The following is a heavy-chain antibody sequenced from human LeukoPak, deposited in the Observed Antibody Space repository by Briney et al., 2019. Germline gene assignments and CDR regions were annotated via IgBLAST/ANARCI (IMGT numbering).Heavy chain of an antibody. J-gene: IGHJ4*02. D-gene: IGHD5-24*01. Sequence: GASVKVSCKASGYTFTGYYMHWVRQAPGQGLEWMGIINPGGGSTSYAQRFQGRVTMTRDTSTSTVYMELSSLRSEDTAVYYCARDQGDDDRDFDYWGQGTLVTVSS. CDR3: ARDQGDDDRDFDY. CDR2: INPGGGST. CDR1: GYTFTGYY. V-gene: IGHV1-46*01.